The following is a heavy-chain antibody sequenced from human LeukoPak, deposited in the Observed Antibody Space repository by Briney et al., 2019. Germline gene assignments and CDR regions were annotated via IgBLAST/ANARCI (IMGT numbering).Heavy chain of an antibody. J-gene: IGHJ4*02. CDR2: ISYDGSNK. Sequence: GGSLRLSCAASGFTFSSYGMHWVRQAPGKGLEWVAVISYDGSNKYYADSVKGRFTISRDNSKNTLYLQMNSLRAEDTAVYYCAKGGSFGGVIVTSFDYWGQGTLVTVSS. CDR1: GFTFSSYG. CDR3: AKGGSFGGVIVTSFDY. V-gene: IGHV3-30*18. D-gene: IGHD3-16*02.